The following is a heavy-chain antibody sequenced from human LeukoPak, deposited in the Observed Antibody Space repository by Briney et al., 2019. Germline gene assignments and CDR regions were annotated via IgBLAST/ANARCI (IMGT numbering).Heavy chain of an antibody. V-gene: IGHV3-21*01. CDR2: ISSSSSYI. Sequence: GGSLRLSCAASGFTFSSYSMNWVRQAPGKGLEWVSSISSSSSYIYYADSVKGRFTISRDNAKNSLYLQMNSLRAEDTAVYYCARGRVTLLGVHAFDIWGQGTMVTVSS. J-gene: IGHJ3*02. CDR3: ARGRVTLLGVHAFDI. D-gene: IGHD2-15*01. CDR1: GFTFSSYS.